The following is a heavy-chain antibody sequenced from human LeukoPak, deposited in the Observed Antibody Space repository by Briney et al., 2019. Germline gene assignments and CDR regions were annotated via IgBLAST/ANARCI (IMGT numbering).Heavy chain of an antibody. CDR1: GGSISNYY. CDR3: ARHGGYTSPYLH. V-gene: IGHV4-59*08. J-gene: IGHJ1*01. CDR2: IYYSGST. Sequence: SETLSLTCTVSGGSISNYYWSSIRQPPGKGLECIGYIYYSGSTNYNPSPKSRVTISVDTSKNQFSLKLSSVTAADTAVYYCARHGGYTSPYLHWGQGTLVTVSS. D-gene: IGHD6-13*01.